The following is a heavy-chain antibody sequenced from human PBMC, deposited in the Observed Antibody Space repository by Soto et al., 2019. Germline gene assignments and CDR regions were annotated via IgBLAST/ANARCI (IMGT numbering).Heavy chain of an antibody. CDR1: GFTFSSYG. V-gene: IGHV3-30*18. D-gene: IGHD6-25*01. CDR2: ISYDGSNK. CDR3: AKDLLRPGRAYGMDV. Sequence: QVQLVESGGGVVQPGRSLRLSCAASGFTFSSYGMHWVRQAPGKGLEGVAVISYDGSNKYYADSVKGRCTISRDNSKNPLFLQMNSLRAEDTAVYYCAKDLLRPGRAYGMDVWGQGTTVTVSS. J-gene: IGHJ6*02.